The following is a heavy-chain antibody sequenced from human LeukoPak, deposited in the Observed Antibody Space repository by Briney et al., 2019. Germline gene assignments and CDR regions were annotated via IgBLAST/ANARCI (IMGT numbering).Heavy chain of an antibody. CDR3: AKDDAWLQFGE. D-gene: IGHD3-10*01. CDR1: GFTFSSYE. V-gene: IGHV3-48*03. CDR2: ISSSGSTI. J-gene: IGHJ4*02. Sequence: GGSLRLSCAASGFTFSSYEMNWVRQAPGKGLEWVSYISSSGSTIYYADSVKGRFTISRDNSKNTLYLEVISLTAEDTAVYYCAKDDAWLQFGEWSQGTLVTVSS.